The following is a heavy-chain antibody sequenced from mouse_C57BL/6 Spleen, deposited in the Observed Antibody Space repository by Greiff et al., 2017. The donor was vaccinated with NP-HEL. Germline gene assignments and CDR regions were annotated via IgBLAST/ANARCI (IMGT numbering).Heavy chain of an antibody. D-gene: IGHD1-1*01. CDR1: GYTFTSYW. CDR2: IYPSDSET. V-gene: IGHV1-61*01. Sequence: VQLQQPGAELVRPGSSVKLSCKASGYTFTSYWMDWVKQRPGQGLEWIGNIYPSDSETHYNQKFKDKATLTVDKSSSTAYMQLSSLTSEDSAVYYCARSTTVVATNYFDYWGQGTTLTVSS. CDR3: ARSTTVVATNYFDY. J-gene: IGHJ2*01.